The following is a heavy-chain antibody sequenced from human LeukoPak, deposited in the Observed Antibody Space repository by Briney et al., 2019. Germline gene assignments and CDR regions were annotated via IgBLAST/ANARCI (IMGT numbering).Heavy chain of an antibody. Sequence: SETLSLTCAVYGGSFSGYYWSWIRQPPGKGLEWIGEINHSGSTNYNPSFKSRVTISVDTSKNQFSLKLSSVTAADTAVYYCARGYCSGGSCYRTNPIDYWGQGTLVTVSS. D-gene: IGHD2-15*01. CDR3: ARGYCSGGSCYRTNPIDY. CDR2: INHSGST. J-gene: IGHJ4*02. CDR1: GGSFSGYY. V-gene: IGHV4-34*01.